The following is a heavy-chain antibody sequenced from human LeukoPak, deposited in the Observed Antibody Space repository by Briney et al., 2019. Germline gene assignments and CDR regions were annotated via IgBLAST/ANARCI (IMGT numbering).Heavy chain of an antibody. J-gene: IGHJ4*02. CDR3: ARTGSSGSFSDY. D-gene: IGHD3-10*01. CDR2: IHYTGGT. Sequence: PSETLSLTCSVSTGSLSTYWWSWIRQPPGKGLEWIGFIHYTGGTLYNPSLKSRVTLSVDVSKSQFSLSLISATTADTAVYYCARTGSSGSFSDYWGQGTLVTVSS. V-gene: IGHV4-59*01. CDR1: TGSLSTYW.